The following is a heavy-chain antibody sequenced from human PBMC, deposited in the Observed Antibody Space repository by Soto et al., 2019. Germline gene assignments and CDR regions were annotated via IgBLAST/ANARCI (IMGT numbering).Heavy chain of an antibody. CDR3: SKEDSGYPYYYYGMDV. CDR1: GFTIDDSA. V-gene: IGHV3-9*01. D-gene: IGHD5-12*01. J-gene: IGHJ6*02. Sequence: PGGSLRLSCAASGFTIDDSAMHWVRQAPGKGLEWVSGISWNSGSIGYADSVKGRFTISRDNAKNSLYLQMNSLRAEDTALYYCSKEDSGYPYYYYGMDVWGPGTTVTVSS. CDR2: ISWNSGSI.